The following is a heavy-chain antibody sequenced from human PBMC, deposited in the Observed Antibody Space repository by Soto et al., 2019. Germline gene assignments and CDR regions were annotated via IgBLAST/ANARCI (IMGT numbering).Heavy chain of an antibody. CDR3: ALGYCSSTSCYQVY. J-gene: IGHJ4*02. Sequence: SETLSLTCTVSGGSISSYYWSWIRQPPGKGLEWIGYIYYSGSTNYNPSLKSRVTISVDTSKNQFSLKLSSVTAADTAVYYCALGYCSSTSCYQVYWGQGTLVTSPQ. CDR2: IYYSGST. D-gene: IGHD2-2*01. CDR1: GGSISSYY. V-gene: IGHV4-59*01.